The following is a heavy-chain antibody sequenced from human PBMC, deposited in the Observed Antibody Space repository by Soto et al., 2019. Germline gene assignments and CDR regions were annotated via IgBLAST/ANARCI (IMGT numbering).Heavy chain of an antibody. V-gene: IGHV1-69*13. D-gene: IGHD2-2*01. J-gene: IGHJ6*02. Sequence: SVKVSCKASGYTFTNYYIHWVRQAPGQGLEWMGGIIPRSATSNYAQKFQGRVTITADESTNTAYMELSSLRSEDTAVYYCAREGLVLVPTTVNSDYYYYAMDVWGQGTTVTVSS. CDR3: AREGLVLVPTTVNSDYYYYAMDV. CDR1: GYTFTNYY. CDR2: IIPRSATS.